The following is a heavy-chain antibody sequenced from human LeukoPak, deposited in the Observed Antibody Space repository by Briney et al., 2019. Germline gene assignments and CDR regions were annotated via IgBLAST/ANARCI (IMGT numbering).Heavy chain of an antibody. Sequence: PGGSLRLSCAASGFTFDDYAMHWVRQAPGKGLGWVSGISWNSGSIGYADSVKGRFTISRDNAKNSLYTQMNSLRAEDMALYYCAKEVSYYYDSSGYYNDAFDIWGQGTMVTVSS. CDR2: ISWNSGSI. CDR3: AKEVSYYYDSSGYYNDAFDI. V-gene: IGHV3-9*03. J-gene: IGHJ3*02. D-gene: IGHD3-22*01. CDR1: GFTFDDYA.